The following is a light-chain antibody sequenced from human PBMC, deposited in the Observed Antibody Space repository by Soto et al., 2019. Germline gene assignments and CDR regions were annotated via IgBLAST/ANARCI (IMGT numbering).Light chain of an antibody. J-gene: IGLJ1*01. CDR2: NDN. Sequence: QSVLTQPPSASATPGQRVTISCSGGSSNIGSNSVSWYQQVPGTAPKLLIFNDNMRPSGVPDRFSGSKSGPSASLAISGLQSEDEADYHCAAWDDRLNGQVFGTGTKLTVI. CDR1: SSNIGSNS. CDR3: AAWDDRLNGQV. V-gene: IGLV1-44*01.